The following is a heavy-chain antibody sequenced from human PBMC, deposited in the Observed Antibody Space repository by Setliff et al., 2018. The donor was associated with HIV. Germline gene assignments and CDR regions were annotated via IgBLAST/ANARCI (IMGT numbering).Heavy chain of an antibody. CDR2: MSPSTGNT. V-gene: IGHV1-8*02. D-gene: IGHD6-19*01. CDR3: ARVPYRSAWFSGGHDAFDI. Sequence: ASVKVSCKASGYTFSSYDINWVRQATGQGLEWMGWMSPSTGNTGYVEKFQGRVTMTRNTVTSTAYMEMSSLRSEDTAVYYCARVPYRSAWFSGGHDAFDIWGQGTMVTVSS. J-gene: IGHJ3*02. CDR1: GYTFSSYD.